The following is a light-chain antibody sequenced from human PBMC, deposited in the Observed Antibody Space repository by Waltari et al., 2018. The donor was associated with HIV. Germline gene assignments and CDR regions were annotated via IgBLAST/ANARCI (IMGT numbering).Light chain of an antibody. J-gene: IGLJ3*02. CDR1: SSDVGGYNY. Sequence: QSALTQPPSASGSPGQSVTISCTGTSSDVGGYNYVSWYQQHPGKAPKRMIFDVSKRPSGVPDRFSGSKSGNTASLTVSGLQAEDEADYYCGSYSGSKNFAVFGGGTKLTVL. CDR2: DVS. CDR3: GSYSGSKNFAV. V-gene: IGLV2-8*01.